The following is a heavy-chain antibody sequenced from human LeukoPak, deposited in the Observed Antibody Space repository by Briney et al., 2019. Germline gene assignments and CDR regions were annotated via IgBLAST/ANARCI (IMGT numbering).Heavy chain of an antibody. CDR2: ISAYNGNT. J-gene: IGHJ6*04. CDR1: GYTLTSYG. Sequence: ASVKVSCKASGYTLTSYGISWVRQAPGQGLEWMGWISAYNGNTNYAQKLQGRVTMTTDTSTSTAYMELRSLRSDDTAVYYCARAGQYSGSGYPYYYGMDVWGKGTTVTVSS. D-gene: IGHD1-26*01. CDR3: ARAGQYSGSGYPYYYGMDV. V-gene: IGHV1-18*04.